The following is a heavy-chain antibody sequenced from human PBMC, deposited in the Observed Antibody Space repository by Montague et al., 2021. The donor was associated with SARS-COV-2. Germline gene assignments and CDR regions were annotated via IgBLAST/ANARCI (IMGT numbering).Heavy chain of an antibody. J-gene: IGHJ2*01. CDR3: ARASITMVRGVTRWYFDL. Sequence: SETLSLTCTVSGGSISSYYWSWIRQPPGKGLEWIGYIYYSGSTNYNPSLKSRVTISVDTSKNQFSLKLSSVTAADTAVYYCARASITMVRGVTRWYFDLWGSGTLVT. D-gene: IGHD3-10*01. V-gene: IGHV4-59*13. CDR2: IYYSGST. CDR1: GGSISSYY.